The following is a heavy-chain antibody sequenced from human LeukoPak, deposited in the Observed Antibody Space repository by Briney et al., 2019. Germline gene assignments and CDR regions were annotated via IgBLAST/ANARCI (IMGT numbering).Heavy chain of an antibody. CDR3: ARQGDYGDSP. D-gene: IGHD4-17*01. CDR2: IYYSGST. V-gene: IGHV4-39*01. J-gene: IGHJ4*02. Sequence: SETLSLTCTVPGGSISSSSYYWGWIRQPPGKGLEWIGSIYYSGSTYYNPSLKSRVTISVDTSKNQFSLKLSSVTAADTAVYYCARQGDYGDSPWGQGTLVTVSS. CDR1: GGSISSSSYY.